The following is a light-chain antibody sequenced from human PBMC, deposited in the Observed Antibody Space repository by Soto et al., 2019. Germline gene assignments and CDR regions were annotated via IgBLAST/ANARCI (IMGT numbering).Light chain of an antibody. CDR1: QSVGNN. V-gene: IGKV3-15*01. Sequence: EIVVTQSPATLSVSPGERATLSCRASQSVGNNFAWYQQKPGQAPRLLIFATSPRATGVPARFSGSGSGTEFTLTISSLQSEDFAVYYCQQYGDWPLTVGGGAKVEIE. CDR2: ATS. CDR3: QQYGDWPLT. J-gene: IGKJ4*01.